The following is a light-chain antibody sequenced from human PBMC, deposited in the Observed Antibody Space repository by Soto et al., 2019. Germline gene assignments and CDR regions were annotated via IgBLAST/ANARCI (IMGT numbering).Light chain of an antibody. CDR1: SSNIGAGYD. Sequence: QSVLTQPPSVSGAPGQRVTISCTGSSSNIGAGYDVHWYQQLPGTAPKLLIYGNSNRPSGVPDRFSGSKSGTSASLAITGLQAEDEADYYCQSYDSRLSGYVVFGGGTKPPS. J-gene: IGLJ2*01. CDR3: QSYDSRLSGYVV. CDR2: GNS. V-gene: IGLV1-40*01.